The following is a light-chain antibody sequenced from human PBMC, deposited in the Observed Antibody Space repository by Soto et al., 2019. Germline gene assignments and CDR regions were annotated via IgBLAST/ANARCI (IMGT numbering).Light chain of an antibody. CDR2: DVT. J-gene: IGLJ1*01. Sequence: QSALTQPRSVSGSPGQSVTISCTGTSSDVGAYNYVSWYQQHPGKAPKLMIYDVTKRPSGVPDRFSGSKSGNTASLTISGLLAYDEADYYCCSYAGSYTFVFGAGTKLTVL. V-gene: IGLV2-11*01. CDR3: CSYAGSYTFV. CDR1: SSDVGAYNY.